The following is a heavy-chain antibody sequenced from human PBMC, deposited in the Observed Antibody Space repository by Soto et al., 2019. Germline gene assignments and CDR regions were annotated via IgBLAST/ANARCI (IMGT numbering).Heavy chain of an antibody. CDR1: GGSISSGGYY. D-gene: IGHD3-10*01. CDR2: IYYSGST. V-gene: IGHV4-31*03. J-gene: IGHJ4*02. CDR3: ASISNYYGSGSPRYYFDY. Sequence: SETLSLTCTVSGGSISSGGYYWSWIRQHPGKGLEWIGYIYYSGSTYYNPSLKSRVTISVDTSKNQFSLKLSSVTAADTAVYYCASISNYYGSGSPRYYFDYWGQGTLVTVSS.